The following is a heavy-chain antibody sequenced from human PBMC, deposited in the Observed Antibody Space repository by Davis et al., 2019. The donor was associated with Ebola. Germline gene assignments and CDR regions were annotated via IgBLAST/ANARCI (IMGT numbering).Heavy chain of an antibody. Sequence: AASVKVSCKASGYTFTSYYMHWVRQAPGQRLEWMGWINAGNGNTKYSQKFQGRVTITRDTSASTAYMELSSLRSEDTAVYYCAREGIVVVPAAILRPYYYMDVWGKGTTVTVSS. D-gene: IGHD2-2*01. CDR2: INAGNGNT. CDR1: GYTFTSYY. V-gene: IGHV1-3*01. J-gene: IGHJ6*03. CDR3: AREGIVVVPAAILRPYYYMDV.